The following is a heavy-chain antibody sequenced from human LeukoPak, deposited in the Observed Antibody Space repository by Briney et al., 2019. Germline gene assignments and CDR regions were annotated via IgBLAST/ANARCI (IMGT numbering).Heavy chain of an antibody. CDR2: ISYDGSNK. CDR1: GFTFSSYA. V-gene: IGHV3-30-3*01. J-gene: IGHJ4*02. Sequence: GRSLRLSCAASGFTFSSYAMHWVRQAPGKGLEWVAVISYDGSNKYYADSVKGRFTISRDNSKNTLYLQMNSLRAEDTAVYYCARDLVPSSSPHYYFDYWGQGTLVTVSS. CDR3: ARDLVPSSSPHYYFDY. D-gene: IGHD6-6*01.